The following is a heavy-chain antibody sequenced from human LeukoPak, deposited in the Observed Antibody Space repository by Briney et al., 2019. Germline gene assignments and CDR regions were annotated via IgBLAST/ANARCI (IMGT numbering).Heavy chain of an antibody. J-gene: IGHJ6*02. V-gene: IGHV1-69*04. D-gene: IGHD3-9*01. Sequence: GSSVKVSCKASGDKFSAYVFTWVRQAPGQGLEWMGRIIPIFGVTKYAQRVQGRITITADISTTTAYMELTSLRSGDSAVYYCVRSWGTYVDVLSEQFYYGMDVWGQGTTVTVSS. CDR1: GDKFSAYV. CDR3: VRSWGTYVDVLSEQFYYGMDV. CDR2: IIPIFGVT.